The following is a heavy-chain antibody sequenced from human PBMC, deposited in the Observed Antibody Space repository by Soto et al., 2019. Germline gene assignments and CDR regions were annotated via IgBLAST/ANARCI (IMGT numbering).Heavy chain of an antibody. D-gene: IGHD3-3*02. CDR3: ARDTETLGPRANDALDI. CDR2: INAGSGNT. V-gene: IGHV1-3*01. J-gene: IGHJ3*02. CDR1: GYALSADT. Sequence: SVKGSCKTTGYALSADTVDCVGYASGQILEWMGWINAGSGNTKYSQNFQGRVSITRDTSASTVYMELTGLTSEDTAVYYCARDTETLGPRANDALDIWGQGTIVTGSS.